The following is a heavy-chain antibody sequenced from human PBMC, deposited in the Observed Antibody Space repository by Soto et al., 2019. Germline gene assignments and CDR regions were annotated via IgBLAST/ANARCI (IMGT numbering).Heavy chain of an antibody. J-gene: IGHJ3*02. D-gene: IGHD2-2*01. V-gene: IGHV3-15*01. CDR3: TTGDIVVVPAAIDAFDI. CDR1: GFTFSNAW. CDR2: IKSKTDGGTT. Sequence: GGSLRLSCAASGFTFSNAWMSWVRQAPGKGLEWVGRIKSKTDGGTTDYAAPVKGRFTISRDDSKNTLYLQMNSLKTEDTAVYYCTTGDIVVVPAAIDAFDIWGQGTMVTVSS.